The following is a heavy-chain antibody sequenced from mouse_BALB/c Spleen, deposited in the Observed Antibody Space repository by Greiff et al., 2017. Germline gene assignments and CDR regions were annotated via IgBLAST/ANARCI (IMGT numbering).Heavy chain of an antibody. V-gene: IGHV14-1*02. CDR3: ALFTTAGAY. CDR1: GFNIKDYY. J-gene: IGHJ3*01. Sequence: EVKLMESGAELVRPGALVKLSCKASGFNIKDYYMHWVKQRPEQGLEWIGWIDPENGNTIYDPKFQGKASITADTSSNTAYLQLSSLTSEDTAVYYCALFTTAGAYWGQGTLVTVSA. D-gene: IGHD1-2*01. CDR2: IDPENGNT.